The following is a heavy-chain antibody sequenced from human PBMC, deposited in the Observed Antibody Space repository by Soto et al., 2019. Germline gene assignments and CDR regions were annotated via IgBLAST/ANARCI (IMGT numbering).Heavy chain of an antibody. D-gene: IGHD1-7*01. J-gene: IGHJ4*02. CDR2: INPKSGDT. CDR1: GYTFTHYV. CDR3: ARVPGHKNSRGDF. V-gene: IGHV1-2*02. Sequence: QVRLMQSGPEVRRPGASVTVSCKASGYTFTHYVIHWVRRAPGQGLEWMGYINPKSGDTHYSQTFRGRVSMTRDTSTDTANMCLGSLKSDDTAVYFCARVPGHKNSRGDFWGQGTPITVSS.